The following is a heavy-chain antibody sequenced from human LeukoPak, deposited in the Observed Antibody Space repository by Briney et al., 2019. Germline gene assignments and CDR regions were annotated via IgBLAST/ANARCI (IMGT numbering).Heavy chain of an antibody. J-gene: IGHJ4*02. V-gene: IGHV3-23*01. Sequence: PGGSLRLSCAASGFTFSSYAMSWVRQAPGKGLEWVSAISGSGGSTYYADSVKGRFTISRDNSKNTLYLQMNSLRAEATAVYYCAKARLWFGELDYWGQGTLVTVSS. CDR3: AKARLWFGELDY. CDR1: GFTFSSYA. D-gene: IGHD3-10*01. CDR2: ISGSGGST.